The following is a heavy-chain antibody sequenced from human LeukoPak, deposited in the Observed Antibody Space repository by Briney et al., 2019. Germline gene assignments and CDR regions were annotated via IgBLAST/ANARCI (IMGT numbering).Heavy chain of an antibody. V-gene: IGHV1-8*01. D-gene: IGHD2-15*01. CDR2: MNPNSGNT. J-gene: IGHJ5*01. Sequence: GASVKVSCKASGYTFTSYDINWVRQATGQGLEWMGWMNPNSGNTGYAQKFQGRVTMTRNTSISTAYMELSSLRSEDTAVYYCARSMPYYSGGSCYSFRWFDSWGQGTLVTVSS. CDR1: GYTFTSYD. CDR3: ARSMPYYSGGSCYSFRWFDS.